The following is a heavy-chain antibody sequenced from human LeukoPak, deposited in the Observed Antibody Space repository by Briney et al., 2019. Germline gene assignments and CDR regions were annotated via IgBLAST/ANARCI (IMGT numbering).Heavy chain of an antibody. D-gene: IGHD4-23*01. J-gene: IGHJ4*02. Sequence: GGSLRLSCAASGFTSGDYAMHWVRQPPGKGLEWVSGINWNSGNIGHADSVKGRFTISRDNAKNSLSLQMNSLRAEDTALYYCVRGKGDYWGQGTLVTVSS. CDR3: VRGKGDY. CDR1: GFTSGDYA. V-gene: IGHV3-9*02. CDR2: INWNSGNI.